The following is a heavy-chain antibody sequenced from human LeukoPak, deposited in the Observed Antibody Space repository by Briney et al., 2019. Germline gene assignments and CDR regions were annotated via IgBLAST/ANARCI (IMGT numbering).Heavy chain of an antibody. Sequence: GASVKVSCKASGYTFTNFGINWVRQAPGQGLEWVGWINTNTGNPSYVQGFAGRFVFSLDTSVTTTFLEISSLKAEDTAIYYCARSSWIQQSSDFWGQGTLVTVSS. J-gene: IGHJ4*02. CDR2: INTNTGNP. CDR1: GYTFTNFG. D-gene: IGHD5-18*01. V-gene: IGHV7-4-1*02. CDR3: ARSSWIQQSSDF.